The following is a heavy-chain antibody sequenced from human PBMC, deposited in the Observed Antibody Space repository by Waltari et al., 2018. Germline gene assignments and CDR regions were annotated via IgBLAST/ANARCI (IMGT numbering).Heavy chain of an antibody. CDR1: GGTFSSYA. Sequence: QVQLVQSGAEVKKPGSSVKVSCKASGGTFSSYAISWVRQAPGQGLEWRGGGQGKGGGGVGGIHPIFGPANCDQKLQGGVTSTADESTSTAYMEVSSLRSEDTAVYYCASHIVARGPIDYWGQGTLVTVSS. CDR3: ASHIVARGPIDY. J-gene: IGHJ4*02. D-gene: IGHD5-12*01. V-gene: IGHV1-69*01. CDR2: IHPIFGPA.